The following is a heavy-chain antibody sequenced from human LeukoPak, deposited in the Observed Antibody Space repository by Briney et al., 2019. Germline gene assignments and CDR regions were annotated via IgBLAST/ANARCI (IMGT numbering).Heavy chain of an antibody. V-gene: IGHV3-7*01. CDR2: IKQDGSEK. D-gene: IGHD3-10*02. J-gene: IGHJ6*04. CDR1: GFTFSSYW. Sequence: PGGSLRLSCAASGFTFSSYWMHWVRQAPGKGLEWVANIKQDGSEKYYVDSVKGRFTISRDNAKNSLYLQMNSLRAEDTAVYYCAELGITMIGGVWSKGTTVTISS. CDR3: AELGITMIGGV.